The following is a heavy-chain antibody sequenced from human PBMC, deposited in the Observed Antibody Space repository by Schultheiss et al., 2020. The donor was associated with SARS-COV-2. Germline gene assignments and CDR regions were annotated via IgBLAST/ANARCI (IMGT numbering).Heavy chain of an antibody. CDR3: ARILWFGELSYNWFDP. J-gene: IGHJ5*02. V-gene: IGHV2-26*01. Sequence: SGPTLVKPTQTLTLTCTFSGFSLSNARMGVSWIRQPPGKALEWLAHIFSNDEKSYSTSLKSRLTISKDTSKSQVVLTMTNMDPVDTATYYCARILWFGELSYNWFDPWGQGTLVTVSS. CDR2: IFSNDEK. CDR1: GFSLSNARMG. D-gene: IGHD3-10*01.